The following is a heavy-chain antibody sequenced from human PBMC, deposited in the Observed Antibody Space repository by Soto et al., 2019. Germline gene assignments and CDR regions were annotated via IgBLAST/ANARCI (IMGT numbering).Heavy chain of an antibody. V-gene: IGHV1-8*01. Sequence: ASVKVSCKASGYTFTSYDINWVRQATGQGLEWVGWMNPNSGNTGYAQRFQGRVTMTRNNSKSTGYMELSSLRSEDTAVYDCARGGRILVVTADSPSFQRWGQGTMVTVSS. D-gene: IGHD2-21*02. J-gene: IGHJ1*01. CDR1: GYTFTSYD. CDR3: ARGGRILVVTADSPSFQR. CDR2: MNPNSGNT.